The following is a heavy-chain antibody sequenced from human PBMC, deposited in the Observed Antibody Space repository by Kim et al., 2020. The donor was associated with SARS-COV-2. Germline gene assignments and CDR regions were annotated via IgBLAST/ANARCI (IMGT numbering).Heavy chain of an antibody. J-gene: IGHJ3*02. D-gene: IGHD3-22*01. Sequence: GGSLRLSCAASGFTFSSYAMSWVRQAPGKGLEWVSAISGSGGSTYYADSVKGRFTISRDNSKNTLYLQMNSLRAEDTAVYYCAKDRSYVSSGSQPDDAFDNCGQGTKVTVSS. V-gene: IGHV3-23*01. CDR3: AKDRSYVSSGSQPDDAFDN. CDR2: ISGSGGST. CDR1: GFTFSSYA.